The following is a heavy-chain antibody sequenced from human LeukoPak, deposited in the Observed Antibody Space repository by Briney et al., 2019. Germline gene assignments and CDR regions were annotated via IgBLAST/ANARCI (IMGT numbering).Heavy chain of an antibody. D-gene: IGHD3-22*01. CDR1: GGTFSSYA. CDR3: ARDGTYYDSSGYYLPFDY. CDR2: INPSGGST. J-gene: IGHJ4*02. Sequence: ASVMVSCKASGGTFSSYAISWVRQAPGQGLEWMGIINPSGGSTSYAQKFQGRVTMTRDTSTSTAYMELSSLRSEDTAVYYCARDGTYYDSSGYYLPFDYWGQGTLVTVSS. V-gene: IGHV1-46*01.